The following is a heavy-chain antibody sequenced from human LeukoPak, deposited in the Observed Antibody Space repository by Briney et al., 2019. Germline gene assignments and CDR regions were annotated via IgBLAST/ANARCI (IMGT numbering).Heavy chain of an antibody. CDR2: LSWNSGSI. J-gene: IGHJ4*02. Sequence: GRSLRLTCAASGFTFDDYAMHWVRHAPTKGLESVSGLSWNSGSIGYADSVKGRFTISRDNAKNSLYLQMNSLRAEDTALYYCAKDQSRDGYNYHFDYWGQGTLVTLSS. D-gene: IGHD5-24*01. CDR1: GFTFDDYA. V-gene: IGHV3-9*01. CDR3: AKDQSRDGYNYHFDY.